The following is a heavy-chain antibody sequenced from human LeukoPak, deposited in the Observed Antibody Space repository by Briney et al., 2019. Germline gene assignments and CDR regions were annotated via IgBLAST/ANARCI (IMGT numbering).Heavy chain of an antibody. CDR1: GYSFTSYW. V-gene: IGHV5-10-1*01. D-gene: IGHD3-3*01. Sequence: GECLKISCKGSGYSFTSYWISWVRPMPGKGLGWMGRIYPSDSYTNYSPSFQGHVNISADKSISTAYLQWSSLKASDTAMYYCARITYYDFWSGYYPDYWGQGTLVTVSS. CDR2: IYPSDSYT. J-gene: IGHJ4*02. CDR3: ARITYYDFWSGYYPDY.